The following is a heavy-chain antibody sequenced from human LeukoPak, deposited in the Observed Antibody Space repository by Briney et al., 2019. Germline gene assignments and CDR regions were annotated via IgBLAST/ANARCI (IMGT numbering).Heavy chain of an antibody. CDR3: ARHLYSGYERVFDY. CDR1: GGSISGYY. J-gene: IGHJ4*02. CDR2: IYYNGIT. V-gene: IGHV4-59*08. D-gene: IGHD5-12*01. Sequence: SETLSLTCAVSGGSISGYYWIWLRQPPGKGLEWIGYIYYNGITNYNPSLKSRVTISVDTSKNQFSLKLSSVTAADTAVYYCARHLYSGYERVFDYWGQGTLVTVSS.